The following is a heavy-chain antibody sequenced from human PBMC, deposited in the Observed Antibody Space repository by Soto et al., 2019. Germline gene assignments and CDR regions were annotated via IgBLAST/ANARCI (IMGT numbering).Heavy chain of an antibody. CDR1: GGSISSSSYY. J-gene: IGHJ5*02. Sequence: SETLSLTCTVSGGSISSSSYYWGWIRQPPGKGLEWIGSIYYSGSTYYNPSLKSRVTISVDTSKNQFSLKLSSVTAADTAVYYCARRSWFDPWGQGTLVTVSS. CDR2: IYYSGST. CDR3: ARRSWFDP. V-gene: IGHV4-39*01.